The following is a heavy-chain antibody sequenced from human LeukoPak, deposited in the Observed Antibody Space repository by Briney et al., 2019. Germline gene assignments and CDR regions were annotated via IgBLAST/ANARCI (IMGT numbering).Heavy chain of an antibody. V-gene: IGHV4-34*01. D-gene: IGHD3-22*01. Sequence: PSETLSLTCAVYGGSFSGYYWSWTRQPPGKGLEWIGEINHSGSTNYNPSLKSRVTISVDTSKNQFSLKLSSVTAADTAVYYCARLPRRYLKNSSGYFDYWGQGTLVTVSS. J-gene: IGHJ4*02. CDR1: GGSFSGYY. CDR3: ARLPRRYLKNSSGYFDY. CDR2: INHSGST.